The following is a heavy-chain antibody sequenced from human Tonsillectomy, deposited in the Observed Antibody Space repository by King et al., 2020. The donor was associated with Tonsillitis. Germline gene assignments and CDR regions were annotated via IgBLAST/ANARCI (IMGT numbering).Heavy chain of an antibody. D-gene: IGHD4-11*01. CDR1: GYTFSGYY. Sequence: QLVQSGAEVKKPGASVNVSCKASGYTFSGYYIHWVRQAPGQGLEWMGRINPMNGDSNSIEKFQGRVSMTRDTSISTAYMELSRLTSDDTAVFYCAITTDYYYYGMAVWGQATTVIVSS. CDR2: INPMNGDS. V-gene: IGHV1-2*02. CDR3: AITTDYYYYGMAV. J-gene: IGHJ6*02.